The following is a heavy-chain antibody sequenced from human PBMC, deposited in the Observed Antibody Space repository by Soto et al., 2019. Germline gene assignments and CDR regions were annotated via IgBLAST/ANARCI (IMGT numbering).Heavy chain of an antibody. CDR2: MYNTGST. J-gene: IGHJ6*02. CDR3: ARDLWGYCGTDCYPLDV. V-gene: IGHV4-59*01. CDR1: GGTIGGYY. Sequence: SETLSLTCTVSGGTIGGYYWSWIRQPPGKGLEWIGYMYNTGSTVYNPSFKSRVTISVDTSKNQFSLKLNSVTAADTAVYYCARDLWGYCGTDCYPLDVWGQGTTVTVS. D-gene: IGHD2-21*02.